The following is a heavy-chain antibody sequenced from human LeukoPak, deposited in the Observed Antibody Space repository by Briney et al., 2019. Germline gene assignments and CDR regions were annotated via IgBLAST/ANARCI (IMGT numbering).Heavy chain of an antibody. D-gene: IGHD6-13*01. V-gene: IGHV3-74*01. Sequence: GGSLRLSCAASGFAFGNYWMHWVRQAPGKGLVWVSRINNDGSSTSYADSVKGRFTISRDNAKNTLYLQMNSLRAKDTAVYYCARETIAAAGNYWFDPWGQGTQVTVSS. CDR2: INNDGSST. J-gene: IGHJ5*02. CDR1: GFAFGNYW. CDR3: ARETIAAAGNYWFDP.